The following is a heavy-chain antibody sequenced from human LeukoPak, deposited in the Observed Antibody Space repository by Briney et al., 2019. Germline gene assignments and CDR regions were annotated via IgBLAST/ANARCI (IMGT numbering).Heavy chain of an antibody. D-gene: IGHD3-3*01. J-gene: IGHJ4*02. CDR3: ARVAGDFWSGYYD. CDR1: GYTFTGYY. Sequence: ASVKVSCQASGYTFTGYYMHWVRQAPGQGLEWMGWINPNSGGTNYAQKFQGRVTITRDPSISPAYMELSRLRSDDTAVYYCARVAGDFWSGYYDWGQGTLVTVSS. V-gene: IGHV1-2*02. CDR2: INPNSGGT.